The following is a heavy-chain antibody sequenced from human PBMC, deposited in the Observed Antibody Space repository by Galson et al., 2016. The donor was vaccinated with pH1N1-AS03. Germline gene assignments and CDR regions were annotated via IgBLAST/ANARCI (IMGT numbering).Heavy chain of an antibody. CDR1: GFTFSGYT. Sequence: SLRLSCAASGFTFSGYTMSWVRQAPGKGLEWVSFISSSSTYIYYADSLKGRFTISRDNAKNSLYLQMNSLRVEDTAVYYCARDDCSSWDRYYYYGMDVWGQGTTVTVSS. CDR3: ARDDCSSWDRYYYYGMDV. V-gene: IGHV3-21*01. D-gene: IGHD6-13*01. CDR2: ISSSSTYI. J-gene: IGHJ6*02.